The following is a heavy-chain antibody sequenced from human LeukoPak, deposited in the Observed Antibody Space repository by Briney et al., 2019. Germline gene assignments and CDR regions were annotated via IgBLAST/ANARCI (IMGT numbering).Heavy chain of an antibody. V-gene: IGHV3-33*06. Sequence: PGRSLRLSCAASTFTFSSYGMHWVRQAPGKGLEWVAIIWYDGSNRYYADSVKGRFTTSRDNSKNTLYLQMNSLRAEDTAVYYCAKDTSYSSSWYNYWGQGTLVTVSS. CDR2: IWYDGSNR. CDR1: TFTFSSYG. J-gene: IGHJ4*02. D-gene: IGHD6-13*01. CDR3: AKDTSYSSSWYNY.